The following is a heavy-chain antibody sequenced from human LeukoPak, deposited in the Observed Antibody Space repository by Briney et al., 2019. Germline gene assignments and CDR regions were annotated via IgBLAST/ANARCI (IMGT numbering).Heavy chain of an antibody. J-gene: IGHJ4*02. Sequence: VASVKVSCKASGYTFTGYYLHWVRQAPGQGLEWMGWINPNSGGTNYAQIFQDRVTMTRDTSISTAYMELSRLRSDDTAVYYCARVLRPGRQQPWGYWGQGTLVTVSS. D-gene: IGHD6-13*01. CDR1: GYTFTGYY. CDR3: ARVLRPGRQQPWGY. CDR2: INPNSGGT. V-gene: IGHV1-2*02.